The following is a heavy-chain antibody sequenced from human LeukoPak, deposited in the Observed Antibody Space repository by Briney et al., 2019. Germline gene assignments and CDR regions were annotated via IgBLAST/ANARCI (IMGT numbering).Heavy chain of an antibody. CDR3: ARRDRYCSSTSCYGHRFYP. V-gene: IGHV4-39*01. CDR2: IFYSGST. Sequence: SETLSLTCTVSGGSISTSSYYWGWIRQPPGKGLEWIGSIFYSGSTYYNPSLKSRVIISVDTSKNQFSLKLSSVTAADTAVHYFARRDRYCSSTSCYGHRFYPWGQGTLVTVSS. D-gene: IGHD2-2*01. J-gene: IGHJ5*02. CDR1: GGSISTSSYY.